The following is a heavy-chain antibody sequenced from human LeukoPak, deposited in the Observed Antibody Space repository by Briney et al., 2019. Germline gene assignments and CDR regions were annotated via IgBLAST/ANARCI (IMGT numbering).Heavy chain of an antibody. J-gene: IGHJ4*02. CDR1: GFTFSSYG. CDR3: ARGYCSGGSCYDFDY. Sequence: GGSLSLSCAASGFTFSSYGMHWVRQAPGKGLEWVAVIWYDGSNKYYADSVKGRFTISRDNSKNTLYLQMSSLRAEDTAVCYCARGYCSGGSCYDFDYWGEGALVTVSS. CDR2: IWYDGSNK. V-gene: IGHV3-33*01. D-gene: IGHD2-15*01.